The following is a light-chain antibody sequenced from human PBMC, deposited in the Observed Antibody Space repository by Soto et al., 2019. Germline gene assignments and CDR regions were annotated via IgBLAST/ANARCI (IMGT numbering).Light chain of an antibody. V-gene: IGKV1-5*01. Sequence: DIQMTQSPSTLSAFVGDRVSITCRASHNISRWLAWYQQKPGKAPKLLIYDGSTLESGVPSRFSGSGSGTEFILTISSLQPDDFATFYCQQYDNYKPLTFGGGTKVDIK. J-gene: IGKJ4*01. CDR1: HNISRW. CDR2: DGS. CDR3: QQYDNYKPLT.